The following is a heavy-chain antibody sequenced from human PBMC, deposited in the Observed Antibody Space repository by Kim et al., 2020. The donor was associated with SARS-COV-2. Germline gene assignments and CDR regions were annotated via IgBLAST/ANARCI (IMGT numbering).Heavy chain of an antibody. V-gene: IGHV4-34*01. CDR1: GGSFTNFH. Sequence: SETLSLTCAVDGGSFTNFHWSWIRQSPGEGLEWIGAIDDSGDTKFNPSLKNRVAISLDMSKNQFVLRLNSVTAADTAVYYCARGMGYYYGLKWAFDIWGQGTWVSVSS. D-gene: IGHD3-10*01. J-gene: IGHJ3*02. CDR3: ARGMGYYYGLKWAFDI. CDR2: IDDSGDT.